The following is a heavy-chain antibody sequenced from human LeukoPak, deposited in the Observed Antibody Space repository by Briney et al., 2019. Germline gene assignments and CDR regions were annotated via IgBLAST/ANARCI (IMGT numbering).Heavy chain of an antibody. V-gene: IGHV3-30*02. CDR2: IRYDGSNK. D-gene: IGHD6-19*01. CDR1: GFTFSSYG. J-gene: IGHJ1*01. CDR3: ARGGKIALAGTRSSQYFQH. Sequence: GGSLRLSCAASGFTFSSYGMHWVRQAPGKGLEWVAFIRYDGSNKYYADSGKGRFSISRDNSKNTLYLQMNSLRPEDTAVYYCARGGKIALAGTRSSQYFQHWGQGTLVTVSS.